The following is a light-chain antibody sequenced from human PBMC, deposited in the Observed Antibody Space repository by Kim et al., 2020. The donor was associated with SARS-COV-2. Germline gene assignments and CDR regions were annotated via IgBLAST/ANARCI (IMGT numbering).Light chain of an antibody. CDR3: QQYNTYWT. CDR1: QSVNTW. V-gene: IGKV1-5*03. J-gene: IGKJ1*01. CDR2: KAS. Sequence: DIQMTQSPSTLSASVGDRVTISCRASQSVNTWLAWYQQKPGKAPKLLIYKASILETGVPSRFSGSGSGTEFTLTISSLQPDDFATYHCQQYNTYWTFGQRTKVDIK.